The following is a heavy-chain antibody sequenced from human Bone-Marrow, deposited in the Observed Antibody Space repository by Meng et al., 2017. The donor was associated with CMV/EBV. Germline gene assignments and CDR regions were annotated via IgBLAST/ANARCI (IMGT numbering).Heavy chain of an antibody. CDR3: ARGSITMIVVGYGMDV. CDR2: INPSGGST. V-gene: IGHV1-46*01. Sequence: ASVKVSCKASGYTFTSYYMHWVRQAPGQGLEWMGIINPSGGSTSYAQKFQGRVTMTRDTSTSTVYMELSSLRSDDTAVYYCARGSITMIVVGYGMDVWGQGTTVTVSS. J-gene: IGHJ6*02. CDR1: GYTFTSYY. D-gene: IGHD3-22*01.